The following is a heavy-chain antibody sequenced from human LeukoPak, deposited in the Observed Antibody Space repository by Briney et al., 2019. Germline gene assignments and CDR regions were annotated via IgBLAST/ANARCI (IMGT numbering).Heavy chain of an antibody. J-gene: IGHJ4*02. V-gene: IGHV3-23*01. CDR3: AKDRFRYSSGWYPFDY. CDR1: GFTFSSYW. Sequence: GGSLRLSCAASGFTFSSYWMSWVRQAPGKGLEWVSAISGSGGSTYYADSVKGRFTISRDNSKNTLYLQMNSLRAEDTAVYYCAKDRFRYSSGWYPFDYWGQGTLVTVSS. CDR2: ISGSGGST. D-gene: IGHD6-19*01.